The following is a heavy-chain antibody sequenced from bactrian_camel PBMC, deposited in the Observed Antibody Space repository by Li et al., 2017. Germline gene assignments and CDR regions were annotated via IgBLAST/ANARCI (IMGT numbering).Heavy chain of an antibody. CDR1: YTYNEGD. J-gene: IGHJ4*01. CDR2: INLDDDDKT. D-gene: IGHD2*01. CDR3: AAAHLYQYRGIWCNVRGRADYYGR. V-gene: IGHV3S40*01. Sequence: QLVESGGGSVQAGGSLRLSCGYTYNEGDMAWFRQAPGKGREGVATINLDDDDKTDYGDSASGRFTISQDKANNTLYLQMDSLKPEDTAMFFCAAAHLYQYRGIWCNVRGRADYYGRWGQGTQVTVS.